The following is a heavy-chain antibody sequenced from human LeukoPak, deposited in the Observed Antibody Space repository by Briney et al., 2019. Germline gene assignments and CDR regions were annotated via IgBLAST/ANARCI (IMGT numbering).Heavy chain of an antibody. Sequence: GESLRLSCATSGFTLENFGMNWVRQAPGKGLEWVSGISGSGDRTHYADSVQGRFTVSRDNSKNTLFLEMNNLKAGDTALYYCAKVLSTGYYYDSWGQGTLVAVSS. D-gene: IGHD3-22*01. CDR2: ISGSGDRT. CDR3: AKVLSTGYYYDS. CDR1: GFTLENFG. J-gene: IGHJ5*01. V-gene: IGHV3-23*01.